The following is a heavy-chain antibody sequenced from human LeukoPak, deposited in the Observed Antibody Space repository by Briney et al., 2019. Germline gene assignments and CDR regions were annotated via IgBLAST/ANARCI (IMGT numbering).Heavy chain of an antibody. V-gene: IGHV3-30-3*01. Sequence: GRSLALSCAASGFTFSSYAMHWVRQAPGKGLEWVAVISYDGSNKYYADSVKGRFTISRDNSKNTLYLQMNSLRAEDTAVYYCAEEVGATYPTFDDWGQGTLVTVS. CDR2: ISYDGSNK. J-gene: IGHJ4*02. CDR1: GFTFSSYA. CDR3: AEEVGATYPTFDD. D-gene: IGHD1-26*01.